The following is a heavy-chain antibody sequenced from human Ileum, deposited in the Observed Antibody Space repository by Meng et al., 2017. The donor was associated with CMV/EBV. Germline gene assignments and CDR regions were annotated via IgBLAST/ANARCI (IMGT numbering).Heavy chain of an antibody. CDR1: SDPISSGSHS. Sequence: PPQASGPGLVQPAGPLSLTCSAHSDPISSGSHSWAWFRQPPGKRLEWIAHIYTSGTTNYNPSLKSRVTMSVDTSRNQFSLKLTSVTAADTAVYYCARNYGSGNWNFFHYWGQGTLVTVSS. J-gene: IGHJ4*02. D-gene: IGHD3-10*01. V-gene: IGHV4-61*02. CDR3: ARNYGSGNWNFFHY. CDR2: IYTSGTT.